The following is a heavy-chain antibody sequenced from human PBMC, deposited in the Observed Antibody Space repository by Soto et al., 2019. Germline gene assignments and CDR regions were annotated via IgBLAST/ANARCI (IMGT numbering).Heavy chain of an antibody. CDR1: GDSVSSNSAA. J-gene: IGHJ4*02. V-gene: IGHV6-1*01. CDR3: ARGEQYSGRIFDY. D-gene: IGHD1-26*01. CDR2: TYYRSKWYN. Sequence: QTLSLTCGISGDSVSSNSAAWNWLRQSPSRGLEWLGRTYYRSKWYNDYAVSVESRITINPDTSKNHFSLQLNFVTPEDTAVYFCARGEQYSGRIFDYWGQGTLVTVSS.